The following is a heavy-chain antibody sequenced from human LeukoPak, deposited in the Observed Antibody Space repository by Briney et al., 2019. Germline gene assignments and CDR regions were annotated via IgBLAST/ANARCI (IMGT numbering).Heavy chain of an antibody. CDR1: GGSISSGGYS. D-gene: IGHD3-10*01. J-gene: IGHJ4*02. V-gene: IGHV4-30-2*01. Sequence: SSETLSLTCAVSGGSISSGGYSWSWIRQPPGKGLEWIGYIYHSGSTYYNPSLKSRVTISVDRSENQFSLKLSSVTAADTAVYYCARAMVRGVIAYDYWGQGTLVTVSS. CDR2: IYHSGST. CDR3: ARAMVRGVIAYDY.